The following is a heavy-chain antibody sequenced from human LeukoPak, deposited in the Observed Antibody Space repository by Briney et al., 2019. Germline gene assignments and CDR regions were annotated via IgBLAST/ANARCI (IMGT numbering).Heavy chain of an antibody. J-gene: IGHJ3*02. D-gene: IGHD1-26*01. CDR2: IIPIFGTA. V-gene: IGHV1-69*05. CDR1: GGTLISCA. Sequence: SVKVSCKASGGTLISCAISWVRQATGQGLEWMGAIIPIFGTANYAQKFQGRVTITTDESTSTAYMELSSLRSEDTAVYYCAGGGATTRFAFDIWGQGTMVTVSS. CDR3: AGGGATTRFAFDI.